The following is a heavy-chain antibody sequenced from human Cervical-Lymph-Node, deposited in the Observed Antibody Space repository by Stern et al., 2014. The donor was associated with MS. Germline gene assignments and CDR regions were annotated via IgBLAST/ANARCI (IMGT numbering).Heavy chain of an antibody. CDR1: GGTFNNHV. Sequence: VQLVESGAEVKKPWSSVKVSCKASGGTFNNHVISWVRQARGQGIEWRGGIVPLFGTPDYARKLQGRVTITADKSTSTVHMFLSSLNREDTGIYYCANRDMGYTYGRHDYWGQGTLVTVS. CDR3: ANRDMGYTYGRHDY. J-gene: IGHJ4*02. V-gene: IGHV1-69*06. D-gene: IGHD5-12*01. CDR2: IVPLFGTP.